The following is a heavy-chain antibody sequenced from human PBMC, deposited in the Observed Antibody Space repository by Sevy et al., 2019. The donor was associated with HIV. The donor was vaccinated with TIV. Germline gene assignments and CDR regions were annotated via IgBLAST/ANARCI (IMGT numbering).Heavy chain of an antibody. V-gene: IGHV1-24*01. D-gene: IGHD2-15*01. CDR1: GYTLTKLS. CDR2: FDPQDVKT. J-gene: IGHJ5*02. Sequence: ASVKVSCKVSGYTLTKLSIYWVRQAPGKALEWMGEFDPQDVKTISSQRFQGRLTMTVDTSTDTAYMELSSLTSEDTAVYYCATVGLRYFSGSSSYQGDWFDPWGQGTLVTVSS. CDR3: ATVGLRYFSGSSSYQGDWFDP.